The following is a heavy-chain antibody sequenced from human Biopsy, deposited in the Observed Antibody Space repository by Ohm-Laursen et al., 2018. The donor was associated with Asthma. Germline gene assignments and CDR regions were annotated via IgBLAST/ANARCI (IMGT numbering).Heavy chain of an antibody. V-gene: IGHV3-30*01. CDR2: ISKDASTQ. J-gene: IGHJ3*02. CDR3: VRDGTDDAFDI. CDR1: GFSFSNFA. Sequence: RSLRLSCSATGFSFSNFAIHWVRQAPGKGLEWVGVISKDASTQDYADSVKGRFTMARDNSKNTLDLQMNSPREEDTAVYYCVRDGTDDAFDIWGQGTVVSVSS. D-gene: IGHD1-1*01.